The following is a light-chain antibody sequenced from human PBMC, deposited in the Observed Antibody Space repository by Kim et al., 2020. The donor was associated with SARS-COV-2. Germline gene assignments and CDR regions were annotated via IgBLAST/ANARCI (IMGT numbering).Light chain of an antibody. CDR2: AAS. CDR1: QSISSN. J-gene: IGKJ2*01. CDR3: QQYNNWPQT. Sequence: EIVMTQSPATLSVSPGERATLSCRASQSISSNLAWYQQKPGQAPRLLIFAASTRATGIPARFSGSGSGTEFTLTISGLQSEDFALYYCQQYNNWPQTFGQGTKLEI. V-gene: IGKV3-15*01.